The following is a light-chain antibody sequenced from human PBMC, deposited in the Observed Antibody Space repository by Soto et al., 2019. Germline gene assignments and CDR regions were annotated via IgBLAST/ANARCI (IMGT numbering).Light chain of an antibody. CDR2: EVV. J-gene: IGLJ1*01. Sequence: QSVLTQPPSASGSPGQSVTISCTGTKNDIGVYDIVSWYQHHPGKAPRLIIYEVVQRPSGVPDRFSGSKSGNMASLTVSGLQAADEADYFCKSYAGSNTYVFGSGTKLTVL. CDR1: KNDIGVYDI. V-gene: IGLV2-8*01. CDR3: KSYAGSNTYV.